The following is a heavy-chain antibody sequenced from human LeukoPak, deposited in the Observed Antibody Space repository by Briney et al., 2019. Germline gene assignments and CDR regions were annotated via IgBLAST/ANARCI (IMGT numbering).Heavy chain of an antibody. V-gene: IGHV1-46*01. CDR2: INPSGGST. Sequence: ASVKVSCKASGSTFTSYYMHWVRHRPGQGLEWMGIINPSGGSTSYAQKFQGRVTMTSDTSTSTVYMELSSLRSEDTAVYYCARDYGDNYYYMDVWGKGTTVTVSS. CDR3: ARDYGDNYYYMDV. D-gene: IGHD4-17*01. CDR1: GSTFTSYY. J-gene: IGHJ6*03.